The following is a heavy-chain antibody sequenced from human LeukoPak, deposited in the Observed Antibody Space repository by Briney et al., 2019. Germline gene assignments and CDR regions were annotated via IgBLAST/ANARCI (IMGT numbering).Heavy chain of an antibody. J-gene: IGHJ6*03. Sequence: PSETLSLTCAVSGYSISSGYYWGWIRQPPGKGLEWIGGIYHSGSTYYNPSLKSRVTISVDTSKNQFSLKLSSVTAADTAVYYCARHRLRFLESAMDVWGKGTTVTVSS. CDR2: IYHSGST. V-gene: IGHV4-38-2*01. CDR1: GYSISSGYY. CDR3: ARHRLRFLESAMDV. D-gene: IGHD3-3*01.